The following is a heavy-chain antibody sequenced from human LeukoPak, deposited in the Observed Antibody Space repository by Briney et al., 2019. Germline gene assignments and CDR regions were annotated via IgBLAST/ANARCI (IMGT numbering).Heavy chain of an antibody. CDR2: INGDGSIT. D-gene: IGHD4-17*01. J-gene: IGHJ2*01. Sequence: NPGGSLRLSCAASRFPFSSYWMHWVRQAPGKGLVWVSRINGDGSITTYADSVKGRFTISRDNAKNMLYLQLDSLTAGDTAVYYCARGRTTHWYFDLWGRGTLVTVSS. V-gene: IGHV3-74*01. CDR1: RFPFSSYW. CDR3: ARGRTTHWYFDL.